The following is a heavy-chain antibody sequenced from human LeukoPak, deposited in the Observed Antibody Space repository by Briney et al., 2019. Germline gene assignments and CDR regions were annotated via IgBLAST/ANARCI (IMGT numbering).Heavy chain of an antibody. J-gene: IGHJ6*03. V-gene: IGHV3-30*03. CDR1: GFTFSSYG. Sequence: GRSLRLSCAASGFTFSSYGMHWVRQAPGKGLEWVAVISYDGSNKYYADSVKGRFTISRDNSKNTLYLQMNRLRAEDTAVYYCTRGSIAYYYMDVWGKGTTVTISS. D-gene: IGHD3-22*01. CDR3: TRGSIAYYYMDV. CDR2: ISYDGSNK.